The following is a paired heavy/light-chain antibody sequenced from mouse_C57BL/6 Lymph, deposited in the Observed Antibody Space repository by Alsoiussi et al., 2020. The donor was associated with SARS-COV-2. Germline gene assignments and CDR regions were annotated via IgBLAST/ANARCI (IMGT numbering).Heavy chain of an antibody. CDR2: FHPYNDDT. V-gene: IGHV1-47*01. CDR3: ARGITTIDWYFDV. CDR1: GYTFTTYP. J-gene: IGHJ1*03. D-gene: IGHD1-1*01. Sequence: QVQLQQSGAELVKPGASVKMSCKASGYTFTTYPIEWMKQKHGKSLEWIGNFHPYNDDTKYNEKFKGKATLTVEKSSNTVYLELSRLTSDDSAVYYCARGITTIDWYFDVWGTGTTVTVSS.
Light chain of an antibody. CDR2: RTS. J-gene: IGKJ5*01. CDR3: HQYHSYPLT. V-gene: IGKV4-61*01. CDR1: SSVSY. Sequence: QIVLTQSPAIMSASPGEKVTISCSASSSVSYMYWYQQKPGSSPKPWICRTSNLASGVPARFSGSGSGTSYSLTISSMEAEDAATYYCHQYHSYPLTFGAGTKLELK.